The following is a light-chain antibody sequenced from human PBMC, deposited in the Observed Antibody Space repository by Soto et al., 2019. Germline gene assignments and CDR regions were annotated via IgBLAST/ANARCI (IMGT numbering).Light chain of an antibody. CDR1: SSDVGGYNY. Sequence: QSALTQPASVSGSPGQSITISCTGTSSDVGGYNYVSWYQQYPGKAPKLMIYEVSERPSGVPDRFSGSKSGNAASLTVSGLQADDEAMYYCSSYTGTNNFVLFGGGTKLTVL. J-gene: IGLJ2*01. V-gene: IGLV2-8*01. CDR2: EVS. CDR3: SSYTGTNNFVL.